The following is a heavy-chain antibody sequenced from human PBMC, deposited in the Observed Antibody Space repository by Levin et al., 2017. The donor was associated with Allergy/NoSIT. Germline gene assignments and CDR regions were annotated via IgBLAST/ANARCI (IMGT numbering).Heavy chain of an antibody. CDR1: GYIFTTKY. CDR2: INPSEGDT. J-gene: IGHJ4*02. Sequence: ASVKVSCKTSGYIFTTKYVHWVRQAPGQGLEWLGVINPSEGDTNYAQELQGRVSITRDTSTSTVYMELSSLRSEDTALDFCAREGATIAAGAKKFDYWGQGTLVTVSS. D-gene: IGHD6-25*01. CDR3: AREGATIAAGAKKFDY. V-gene: IGHV1-46*01.